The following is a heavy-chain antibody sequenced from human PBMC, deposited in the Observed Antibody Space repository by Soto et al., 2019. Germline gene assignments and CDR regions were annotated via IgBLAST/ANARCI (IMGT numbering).Heavy chain of an antibody. D-gene: IGHD3-3*01. J-gene: IGHJ6*02. CDR3: AREGHITIFGVVEHYGMDV. Sequence: ETLSLTCTVSGGSISSYYWSWIRQPAGKGLEWIGRIYTSGSTNYNPSLKSRVTMSVDTSKNQFSLKLSSVTAADTAVYYCAREGHITIFGVVEHYGMDVWGQGTTVTVSS. CDR2: IYTSGST. CDR1: GGSISSYY. V-gene: IGHV4-4*07.